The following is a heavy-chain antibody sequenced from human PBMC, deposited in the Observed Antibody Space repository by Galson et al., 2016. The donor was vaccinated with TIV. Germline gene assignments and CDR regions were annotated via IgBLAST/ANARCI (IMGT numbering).Heavy chain of an antibody. CDR1: GYTFTTYW. D-gene: IGHD2/OR15-2a*01. CDR2: IYPGDSET. CDR3: ARRSTELGLDY. Sequence: QSGAEVKKPGESLKISCQGSGYTFTTYWIGWVRQMPGKGLEWMGIIYPGDSETKYSPSFEGQVSISADKSNNTAYLHWSSLKASDTAIYYCARRSTELGLDYWGQGVLVTVSS. V-gene: IGHV5-51*03. J-gene: IGHJ4*02.